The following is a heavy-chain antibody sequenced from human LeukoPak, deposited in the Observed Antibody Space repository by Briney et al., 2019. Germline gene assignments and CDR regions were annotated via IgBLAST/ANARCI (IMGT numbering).Heavy chain of an antibody. CDR3: ARGEVGDGYNYFCFDF. CDR2: INHSGTT. D-gene: IGHD5-24*01. CDR1: GGSFSGYY. V-gene: IGHV4-34*01. Sequence: PSETLSLTCAVYGGSFSGYYWTWIRQPPGKGLEWIGDINHSGTTNYNPSLKSRVTISVDTSKNQFSLKLTSVTAADTAVYYCARGEVGDGYNYFCFDFWGQGTLVSVSS. J-gene: IGHJ4*02.